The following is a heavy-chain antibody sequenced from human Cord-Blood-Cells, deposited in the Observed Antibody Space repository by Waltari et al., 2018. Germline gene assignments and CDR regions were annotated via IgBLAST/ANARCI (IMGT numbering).Heavy chain of an antibody. CDR2: IYYSGST. CDR1: GGSISSSSYY. J-gene: IGHJ4*02. Sequence: QLQLQESGPGLVKPSETLSLTCTVSGGSISSSSYYWGWIRQPPGRGLEWIGSIYYSGSTYYNPCLKSRVTISVDTSKSQFSLKLSSVTAADTAVYYCARHPDYGDYVSYYFDYWGQGTLVTVSS. CDR3: ARHPDYGDYVSYYFDY. D-gene: IGHD4-17*01. V-gene: IGHV4-39*01.